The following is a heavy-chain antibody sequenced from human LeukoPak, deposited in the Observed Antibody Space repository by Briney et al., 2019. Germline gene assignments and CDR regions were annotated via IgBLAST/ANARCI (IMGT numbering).Heavy chain of an antibody. CDR3: ARGQNGSGSYYNPGPPDY. D-gene: IGHD3-10*01. CDR2: INHSGST. J-gene: IGHJ4*02. V-gene: IGHV4-34*01. CDR1: GGSFSGYY. Sequence: SETLSLTCAVYGGSFSGYYWSGIRQPPGKGLEWIGEINHSGSTNYNPSLKSRVTISVNTSKNQFSLELSSVTAADTAVYYCARGQNGSGSYYNPGPPDYWGQGTLVTVSS.